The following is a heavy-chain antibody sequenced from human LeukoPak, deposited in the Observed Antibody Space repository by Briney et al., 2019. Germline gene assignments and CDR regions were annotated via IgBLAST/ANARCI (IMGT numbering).Heavy chain of an antibody. V-gene: IGHV3-53*01. D-gene: IGHD2-2*01. CDR1: GFTFSSNY. J-gene: IGHJ6*02. CDR3: ARKVPAALYGMDV. CDR2: IYSGGST. Sequence: TGGSLRLSCAASGFTFSSNYMSWVRQAPGKGLEWVSVIYSGGSTYYADSVKGRFTISRDNSKNTLYLQMNSLRAEDTAVYYCARKVPAALYGMDVWGQGTTVTVSS.